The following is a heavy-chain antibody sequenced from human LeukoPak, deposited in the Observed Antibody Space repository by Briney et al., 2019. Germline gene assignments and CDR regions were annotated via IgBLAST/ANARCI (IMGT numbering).Heavy chain of an antibody. V-gene: IGHV3-23*01. CDR3: AKGVLRCSGGSCYSRVAEYFQH. D-gene: IGHD2-15*01. Sequence: PGGSLRLSCAASGFTFSSYAMSWVRQAPGKGLEWVSAISGSGGSTYYADSVKGRFTISRDNSKNTLYLQMNSLRAEDTAVYYCAKGVLRCSGGSCYSRVAEYFQHWGQGTLVTVSS. CDR2: ISGSGGST. CDR1: GFTFSSYA. J-gene: IGHJ1*01.